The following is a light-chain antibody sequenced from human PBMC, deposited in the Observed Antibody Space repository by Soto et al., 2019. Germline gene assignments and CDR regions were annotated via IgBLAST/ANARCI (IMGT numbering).Light chain of an antibody. CDR2: DAS. CDR1: QSVSSN. V-gene: IGKV3-20*01. CDR3: QQSGSSPIT. J-gene: IGKJ5*01. Sequence: EIVLTQSPGTLSLSPGERATLSCRASQSVSSNLAWYQQKPGQAPRLLIYDASNRATGIPARFSGSGSGTGFTLTISRLEPEDFAVYYCQQSGSSPITFGQGTRLEI.